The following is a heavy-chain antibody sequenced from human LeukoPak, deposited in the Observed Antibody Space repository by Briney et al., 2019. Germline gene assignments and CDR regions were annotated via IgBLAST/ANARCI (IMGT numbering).Heavy chain of an antibody. V-gene: IGHV3-48*01. D-gene: IGHD6-19*01. J-gene: IGHJ4*02. CDR3: ARGGLSSAASFDY. CDR2: ISSRSVTI. CDR1: GFTFSTYS. Sequence: PGGSLRLSCAASGFTFSTYSMNWVRQAPGKGLEWVSYISSRSVTIYYADSVKGRFTISRDNAKNSLYLQMNSLRAEDTAVYYCARGGLSSAASFDYGGQGTLVTVSS.